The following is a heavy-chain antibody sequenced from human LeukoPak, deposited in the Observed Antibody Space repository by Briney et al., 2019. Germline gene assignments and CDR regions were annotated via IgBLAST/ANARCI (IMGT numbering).Heavy chain of an antibody. Sequence: PGGSLRLSCAASGFIFSSYNMNWVRQAPGKGLEWVSSISSSSTYIYYADSVKGRFTISRDNSKNTLSLQMNSLRAEDTAVYFCARLYYDILTAIRNWGQGTLVTVSS. CDR3: ARLYYDILTAIRN. CDR2: ISSSSTYI. V-gene: IGHV3-21*04. D-gene: IGHD3-9*01. J-gene: IGHJ4*02. CDR1: GFIFSSYN.